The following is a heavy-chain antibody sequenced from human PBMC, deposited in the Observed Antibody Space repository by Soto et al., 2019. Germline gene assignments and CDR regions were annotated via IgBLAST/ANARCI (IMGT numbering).Heavy chain of an antibody. CDR3: AREGYYGSGSSNYCDY. CDR2: IYYSGST. Sequence: QVQLQESGPGLVKPSQTLSLTCTVSGGSISSGGYYWSWIRQHPGKGLEWIGYIYYSGSTYYNPSLKSRATISVDTSKNQCSLKVSSVTAADTAMYYCAREGYYGSGSSNYCDYWGQGPLVTVSS. CDR1: GGSISSGGYY. V-gene: IGHV4-31*03. J-gene: IGHJ4*02. D-gene: IGHD3-10*01.